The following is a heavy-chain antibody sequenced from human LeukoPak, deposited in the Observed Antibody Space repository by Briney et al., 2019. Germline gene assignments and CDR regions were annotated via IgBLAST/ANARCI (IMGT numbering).Heavy chain of an antibody. V-gene: IGHV1-58*02. CDR2: SVVGSGNT. D-gene: IGHD3-10*01. CDR3: AAPGKITMVRGVIMSVPYGMDV. Sequence: GTSVKVSCKASGFTFTSSAMQWVRQARGQRLEWIGWSVVGSGNTNYAQKFQERVTITRDMSTSTAYMELSSLRSEDTAVYYCAAPGKITMVRGVIMSVPYGMDVWGQGTTVTVSS. J-gene: IGHJ6*02. CDR1: GFTFTSSA.